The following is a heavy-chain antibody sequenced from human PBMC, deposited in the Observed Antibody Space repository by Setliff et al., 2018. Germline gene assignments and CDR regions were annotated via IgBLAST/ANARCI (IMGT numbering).Heavy chain of an antibody. CDR2: TSYDGINQ. Sequence: QPGGSLRLSCAASGFAFRTHPMHWVRQAPGKGLEWLAVTSYDGINQYYADSVQGRFTIFRDNSKNTLYLQMNSLRGEDTAVYYCARDSGQSRNYNFWSGQLDYWGQGTLVTAPQ. J-gene: IGHJ4*02. D-gene: IGHD3-3*01. CDR1: GFAFRTHP. V-gene: IGHV3-30*04. CDR3: ARDSGQSRNYNFWSGQLDY.